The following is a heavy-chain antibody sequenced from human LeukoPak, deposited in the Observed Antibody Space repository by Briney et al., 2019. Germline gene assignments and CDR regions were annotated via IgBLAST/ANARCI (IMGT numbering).Heavy chain of an antibody. CDR3: ASQRDSSGYYTMGFAFDI. Sequence: PGGSLRLSCAASGFTFSDYYMSWIRQAPGKGLEWVSYISSRGSTIYYADSVKGRFTISRDNAKNSLYLQMNSLRAEDTAVYYCASQRDSSGYYTMGFAFDIWGQGTMVTVSS. J-gene: IGHJ3*02. CDR2: ISSRGSTI. D-gene: IGHD3-22*01. V-gene: IGHV3-11*01. CDR1: GFTFSDYY.